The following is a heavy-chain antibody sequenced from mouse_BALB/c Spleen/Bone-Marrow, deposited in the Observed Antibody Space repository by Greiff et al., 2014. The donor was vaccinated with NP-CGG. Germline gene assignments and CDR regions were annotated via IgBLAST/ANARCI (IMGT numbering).Heavy chain of an antibody. V-gene: IGHV2-9*02. CDR2: IWAGGST. CDR1: GSSLTNYG. CDR3: AREGNLAY. J-gene: IGHJ3*01. D-gene: IGHD2-1*01. Sequence: QVQLKESGPGLVAPSQSLSITCTVSGSSLTNYGVHWVRQPPEKGLEWLGIIWAGGSTNYNSALMSRLSISKDNSKSQVFLKMNSLQTDDTAMYYCAREGNLAYWGQGTLVTVSA.